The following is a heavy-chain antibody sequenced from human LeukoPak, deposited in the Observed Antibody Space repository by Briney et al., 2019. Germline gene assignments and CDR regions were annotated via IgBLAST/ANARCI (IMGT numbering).Heavy chain of an antibody. CDR1: GGSFSGYY. V-gene: IGHV4-34*01. CDR2: INHSGST. CDR3: ASGGAAAGF. Sequence: SETLSLTCAVYGGSFSGYYWSWIRQPPGKGLEWIGEINHSGSTNYNPSLKSRVTISVDTSKNQFSLKLSSVTAADTAVYYCASGGAAAGFWGQGTLVTVSS. J-gene: IGHJ4*02. D-gene: IGHD6-13*01.